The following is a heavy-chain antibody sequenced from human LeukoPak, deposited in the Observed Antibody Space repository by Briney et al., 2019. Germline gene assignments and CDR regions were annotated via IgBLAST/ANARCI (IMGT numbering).Heavy chain of an antibody. Sequence: GDSVKVSCKASGYTFTDYGMNWVRQAPGQGLEWMGWINTNSGNPTYAQGFTGRFVFSLDTSVSTAYLQISSLKAEDTAVYYCARVSYDYDSSGHNWFDPWGQGTLVTVSS. V-gene: IGHV7-4-1*02. CDR1: GYTFTDYG. J-gene: IGHJ5*02. CDR3: ARVSYDYDSSGHNWFDP. CDR2: INTNSGNP. D-gene: IGHD3-22*01.